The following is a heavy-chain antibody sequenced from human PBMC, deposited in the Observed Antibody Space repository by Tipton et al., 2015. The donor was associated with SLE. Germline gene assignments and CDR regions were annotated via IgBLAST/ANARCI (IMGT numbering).Heavy chain of an antibody. J-gene: IGHJ3*01. Sequence: TLSLTCAVYPGSVDGYYXXWXXQXPGKXXXWLGEINHGGYTNYNPSLKSRVTILRDRSKNQFSLNLKSVTAADTAVYYCARAPYCGADCHPDGFDXWG. CDR2: INHGGYT. V-gene: IGHV4-34*01. CDR1: PGSVDGYY. D-gene: IGHD2-21*02. CDR3: ARAPYCGADCHPDGFDX.